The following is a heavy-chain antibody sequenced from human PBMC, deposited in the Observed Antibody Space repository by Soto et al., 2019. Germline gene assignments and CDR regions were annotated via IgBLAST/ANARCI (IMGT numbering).Heavy chain of an antibody. Sequence: QLQLQESGSGLVKPSQTLSLTCAVSGGSISSGGYSWSWIRQPPGKGLEWIGYIYHSGSTYYNPSLKGRVTISVDRAKNQCSLKLSSVTAADTAVYYCACSHAVAHITAAVHWGQGTLVTVSS. V-gene: IGHV4-30-2*01. D-gene: IGHD6-13*01. CDR2: IYHSGST. CDR3: ACSHAVAHITAAVH. J-gene: IGHJ4*02. CDR1: GGSISSGGYS.